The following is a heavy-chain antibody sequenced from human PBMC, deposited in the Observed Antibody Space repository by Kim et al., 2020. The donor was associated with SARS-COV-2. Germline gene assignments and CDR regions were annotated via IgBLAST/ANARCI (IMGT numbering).Heavy chain of an antibody. V-gene: IGHV3-7*01. Sequence: YFLESLKGRFTISRDNAKNSLYLQLNSLGAEDTAAYYCARVGFSSSSTDYWGQGTLVTVSS. J-gene: IGHJ4*02. CDR3: ARVGFSSSSTDY. D-gene: IGHD6-13*01.